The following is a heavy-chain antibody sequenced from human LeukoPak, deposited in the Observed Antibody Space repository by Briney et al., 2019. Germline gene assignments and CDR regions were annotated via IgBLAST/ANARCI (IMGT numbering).Heavy chain of an antibody. V-gene: IGHV3-49*04. J-gene: IGHJ4*02. CDR2: IRSKAYGGTT. CDR1: GSTFGDHA. Sequence: GGSLRLSCTASGSTFGDHAMSWVRQAPGKGLEWVGFIRSKAYGGTTEYAASVQGRFTISRDNAKNSLYLQMNSLGAEDTAVYYCARDQGAARRGLDCWGQGTLVTVSS. D-gene: IGHD3-10*01. CDR3: ARDQGAARRGLDC.